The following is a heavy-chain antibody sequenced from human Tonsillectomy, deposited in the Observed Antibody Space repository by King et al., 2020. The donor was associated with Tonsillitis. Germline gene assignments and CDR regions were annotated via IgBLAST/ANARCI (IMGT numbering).Heavy chain of an antibody. CDR1: GGTFSSYA. CDR3: AVGDDYVWGSYRYSGGY. V-gene: IGHV1-69*01. D-gene: IGHD3-16*02. Sequence: VQLVQSGAEVKKPGSSVKVSCKASGGTFSSYAISWVRQAPGQGLEWMGGIIPIFGTPNYAQKFQGRVTIIADGSTGTTYMELGSLGSEDTAVYYCAVGDDYVWGSYRYSGGYWGQGTLVIVSS. J-gene: IGHJ4*02. CDR2: IIPIFGTP.